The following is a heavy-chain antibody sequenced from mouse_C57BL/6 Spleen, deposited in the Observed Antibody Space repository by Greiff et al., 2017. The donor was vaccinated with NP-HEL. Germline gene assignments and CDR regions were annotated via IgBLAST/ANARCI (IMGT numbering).Heavy chain of an antibody. J-gene: IGHJ2*01. CDR3: ARSSIYDGYYNFDY. Sequence: VQLQQPGAELVMPGASVKLSCKASGYTFTSYWMHWVKQRPGQGLEWIGEIDPSDSYTNYNQKFKGKSTLTVDKSSSTAYMQLSSLTSEDSAVYYCARSSIYDGYYNFDYWGQGTTLTVSS. CDR1: GYTFTSYW. CDR2: IDPSDSYT. D-gene: IGHD2-3*01. V-gene: IGHV1-69*01.